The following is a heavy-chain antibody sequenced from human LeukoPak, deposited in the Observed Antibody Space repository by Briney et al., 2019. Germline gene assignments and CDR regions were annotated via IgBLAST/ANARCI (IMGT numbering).Heavy chain of an antibody. CDR1: GGSMSSYF. Sequence: PSETLSLTCTVSGGSMSSYFWSWVRQAPGKGLEWVSSISSSSSYIYYADSVKGRFTISRDNAKNSLYLQMNSLRAEDTAVYYCARDLRSVAAGYYYMDVWGKGTTVTVSS. V-gene: IGHV3-21*01. D-gene: IGHD2-15*01. CDR2: ISSSSSYI. J-gene: IGHJ6*03. CDR3: ARDLRSVAAGYYYMDV.